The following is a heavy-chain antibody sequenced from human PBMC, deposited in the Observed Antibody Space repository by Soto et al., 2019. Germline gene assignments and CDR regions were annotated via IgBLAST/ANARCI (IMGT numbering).Heavy chain of an antibody. Sequence: QVQLQESGPGLVKPSETLSLTCTVSGDFISTFYWSWLRQPAGKGLQSLGRISASGRSNYNPNLQSRVAMSLDTSKNQFSLRLTSLSAADTAVYFCARGMGRYFDLWGRGTLVTVFS. CDR1: GDFISTFY. CDR2: ISASGRS. D-gene: IGHD2-8*01. J-gene: IGHJ2*01. V-gene: IGHV4-4*07. CDR3: ARGMGRYFDL.